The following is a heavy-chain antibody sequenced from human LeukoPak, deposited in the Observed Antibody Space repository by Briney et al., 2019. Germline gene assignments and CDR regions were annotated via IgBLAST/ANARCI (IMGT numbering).Heavy chain of an antibody. CDR1: GFTFSSYG. Sequence: GRSLRLSCAASGFTFSSYGMYWVRQAPGKGLEWVAVIWYDGSNKHYADSVKGRFTISRDNSKNTLYLQMNSLRAEDTAVYYCARDLTPGYCSGGSCSGYDYVWGSYRYNPLGYWGQGTLVTVSS. CDR3: ARDLTPGYCSGGSCSGYDYVWGSYRYNPLGY. V-gene: IGHV3-33*01. D-gene: IGHD3-16*02. J-gene: IGHJ4*02. CDR2: IWYDGSNK.